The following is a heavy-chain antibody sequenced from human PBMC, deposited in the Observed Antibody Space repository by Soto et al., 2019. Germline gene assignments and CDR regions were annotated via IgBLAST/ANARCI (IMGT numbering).Heavy chain of an antibody. V-gene: IGHV1-69*06. CDR3: ARTSMTRIDY. CDR1: GGPFNNYE. CDR2: TIPEAGTT. Sequence: QVHLLQSGAEVKKPGSSVQIYCTAPGGPFNNYEISWVRQAPGQGLDWMGVTIPEAGTTNYAQKFQGRVTITSVTATNTAYLDVNSLTSEDTAVYFCARTSMTRIDYWGQGTLVTGSS. J-gene: IGHJ4*02. D-gene: IGHD2-2*01.